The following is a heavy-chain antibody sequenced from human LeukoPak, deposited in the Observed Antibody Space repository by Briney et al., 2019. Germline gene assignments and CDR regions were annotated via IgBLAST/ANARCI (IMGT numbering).Heavy chain of an antibody. CDR3: AYSSGYQQH. CDR2: INHSGST. CDR1: GGSFSDFY. J-gene: IGHJ1*01. V-gene: IGHV4-34*01. D-gene: IGHD3-22*01. Sequence: PSETLSLTCAVYGGSFSDFYGTWIRQLPGKGLEWIGEINHSGSTNYKPSLKSRATISVDTSKNQFSLKLSSMTAADTAVYYCAYSSGYQQHCGQGTLVTVSS.